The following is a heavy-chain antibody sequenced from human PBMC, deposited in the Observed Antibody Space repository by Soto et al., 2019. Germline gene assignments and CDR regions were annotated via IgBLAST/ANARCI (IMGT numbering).Heavy chain of an antibody. V-gene: IGHV4-59*01. CDR1: GGSISSYY. D-gene: IGHD3-22*01. J-gene: IGHJ5*02. Sequence: PSETLSLTCTVSGGSISSYYWSWIRQPPGKGLEWIGYIYYSGSTNYNPSLKSRVTISVDTSKNQFSLKLTSVTAADTAVYYCATNAAQWLSWFDPRGQGTLVTVS. CDR3: ATNAAQWLSWFDP. CDR2: IYYSGST.